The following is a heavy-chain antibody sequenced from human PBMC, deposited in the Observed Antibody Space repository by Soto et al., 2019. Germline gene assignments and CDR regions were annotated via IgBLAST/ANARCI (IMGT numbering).Heavy chain of an antibody. V-gene: IGHV3-13*01. Sequence: GGSLRLSCAASGFTFSSYDMHWVRQATGKGLEWVSAIGTAGDTYYPGSVKGRFTISRENAKNSLYLQMNSLRAEDTAVYYCARGMEVYNVGLAYYYYYGMDVWGQGTTVTVSS. J-gene: IGHJ6*02. CDR1: GFTFSSYD. D-gene: IGHD2-21*01. CDR2: IGTAGDT. CDR3: ARGMEVYNVGLAYYYYYGMDV.